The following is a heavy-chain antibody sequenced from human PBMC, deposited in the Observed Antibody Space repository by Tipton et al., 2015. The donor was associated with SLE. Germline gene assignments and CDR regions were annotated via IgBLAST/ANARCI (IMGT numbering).Heavy chain of an antibody. CDR2: MYYSGSI. CDR3: ARVDNSGYYCFDD. J-gene: IGHJ4*02. CDR1: GASISSNY. V-gene: IGHV4-59*01. Sequence: TLSLTCSVSGASISSNYWSWIRQSPGKGLEWIGYMYYSGSITYNPSLKSRVTISVDTSKNQFFLKLDSVTAADTAVYYCARVDNSGYYCFDDWDQGTLVTVSS. D-gene: IGHD3-22*01.